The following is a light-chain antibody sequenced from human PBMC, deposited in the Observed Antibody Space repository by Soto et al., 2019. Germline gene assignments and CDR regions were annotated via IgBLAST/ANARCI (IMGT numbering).Light chain of an antibody. CDR2: EVS. J-gene: IGLJ1*01. V-gene: IGLV2-14*01. CDR1: NSDVGGYNY. Sequence: QSVLTQPASVSGSPGQSITISCTGTNSDVGGYNYVSWYQQHPGKVPKLMIYEVSNRPSGVSNRFSGSKSGNTASLTISGLQAEDEADYYCSSFTSTSTDVFGTGTKVTVL. CDR3: SSFTSTSTDV.